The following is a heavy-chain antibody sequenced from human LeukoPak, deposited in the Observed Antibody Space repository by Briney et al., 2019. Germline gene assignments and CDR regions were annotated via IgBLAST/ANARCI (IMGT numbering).Heavy chain of an antibody. Sequence: GASVKVSCKASGYTFTSYYMHWVRQAPGQGLEWMGIINPSGGSTSYAQKFQGRVTMTRDTSTSTVYMELSSLRSEDTAVYYCAREGRRVAAAGYFDYWGQGTLVTVSS. D-gene: IGHD6-13*01. CDR3: AREGRRVAAAGYFDY. CDR1: GYTFTSYY. J-gene: IGHJ4*02. CDR2: INPSGGST. V-gene: IGHV1-46*01.